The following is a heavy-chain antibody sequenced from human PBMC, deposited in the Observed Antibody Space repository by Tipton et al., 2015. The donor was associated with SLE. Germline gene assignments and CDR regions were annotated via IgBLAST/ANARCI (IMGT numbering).Heavy chain of an antibody. J-gene: IGHJ4*02. CDR1: GGSISSGDYY. D-gene: IGHD7-27*01. CDR3: ARGPTGEDGDYFDY. Sequence: TLSLTCTVSGGSISSGDYYWSWIRQPPGKGLEWIGYIYYSGSTYYNPSLKSRVTISVDTSKNQFSLKLSSVTAADTAVYYCARGPTGEDGDYFDYWGQGTLVTVSS. V-gene: IGHV4-30-4*01. CDR2: IYYSGST.